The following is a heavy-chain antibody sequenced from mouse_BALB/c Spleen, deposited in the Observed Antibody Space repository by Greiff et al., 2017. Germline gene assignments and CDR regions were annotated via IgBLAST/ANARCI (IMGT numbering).Heavy chain of an antibody. V-gene: IGHV5-12-1*01. D-gene: IGHD1-2*01. CDR1: GFAFSSYD. Sequence: VQLKESGGGLVKPGGSLKLSCAASGFAFSSYDMSWVRQTPEKRLEWVAYISSGGGSTYYPDTVKGRFTISRDNAKNTLYLQMSSLKSEDTAMYYCARHRGITTATWAYWGQGTLVTVSA. J-gene: IGHJ3*01. CDR3: ARHRGITTATWAY. CDR2: ISSGGGST.